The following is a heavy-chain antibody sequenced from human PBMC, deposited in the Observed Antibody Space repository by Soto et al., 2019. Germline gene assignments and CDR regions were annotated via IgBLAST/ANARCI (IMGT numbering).Heavy chain of an antibody. Sequence: QVQLVESGGGVVQPGMSLRLSCTASGFTFTNYAMHWVRHSPDRGLEWVAIVSYDGSKTYYADFVKGRFTISRDNSKNTLYLQMNTLNAEDTAVYFCARDGGIQMWSPYYFDYWGQGTLVTVSS. V-gene: IGHV3-30*03. CDR3: ARDGGIQMWSPYYFDY. D-gene: IGHD2-21*01. CDR2: VSYDGSKT. J-gene: IGHJ4*02. CDR1: GFTFTNYA.